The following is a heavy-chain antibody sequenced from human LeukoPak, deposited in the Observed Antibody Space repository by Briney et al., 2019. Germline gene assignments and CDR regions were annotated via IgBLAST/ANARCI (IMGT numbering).Heavy chain of an antibody. CDR2: ISYDGSNK. J-gene: IGHJ4*02. V-gene: IGHV3-30*18. D-gene: IGHD5-18*01. CDR1: GFTFSSYG. CDR3: AKELGYSYGWPFDY. Sequence: GGSLRLSCAASGFTFSSYGMHWVRQAPGKGLEWVAVISYDGSNKYYVDSVKGRFTISRDNSKNTLYLQMNSLRAGDTAVYYCAKELGYSYGWPFDYWGQGTLVTVSS.